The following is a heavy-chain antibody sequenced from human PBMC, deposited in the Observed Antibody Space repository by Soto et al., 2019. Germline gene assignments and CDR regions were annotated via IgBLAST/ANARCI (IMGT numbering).Heavy chain of an antibody. D-gene: IGHD2-15*01. CDR2: IIPIFGTP. Sequence: SVKVSCKASGGSFSNYAISWVRQAPGQGLEWMGGIIPIFGTPNYAQKLQGRVTITADESTITAYMELSSLRSEDTAVYYCVARRYCSGGICPDYFDYWGQGTLVTVSS. CDR1: GGSFSNYA. CDR3: VARRYCSGGICPDYFDY. V-gene: IGHV1-69*13. J-gene: IGHJ4*02.